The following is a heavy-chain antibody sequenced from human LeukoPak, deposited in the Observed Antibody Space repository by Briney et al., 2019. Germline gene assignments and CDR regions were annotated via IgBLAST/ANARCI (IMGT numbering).Heavy chain of an antibody. CDR1: GGTFSSYA. CDR3: ARGRPGIAVAAPGRSLYYYGMDV. V-gene: IGHV1-69*13. CDR2: IIPIFGTA. Sequence: GASVKVSCTASGGTFSSYAISWVRQAPGQGLEWMGGIIPIFGTANYAQKFQGRVTITADESTSTAYMELSSLRSEDTAVYYCARGRPGIAVAAPGRSLYYYGMDVWGQGTTVTVSS. J-gene: IGHJ6*02. D-gene: IGHD6-19*01.